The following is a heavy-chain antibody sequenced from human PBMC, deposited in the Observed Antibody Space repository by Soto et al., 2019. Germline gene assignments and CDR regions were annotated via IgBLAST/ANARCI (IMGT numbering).Heavy chain of an antibody. CDR3: AKDLIPAPLLRIQLWPFDY. Sequence: GGSLRLSCAASGFTFSSYGMHWVRQAPGKGLEWVAVIWYDGSNRYYADSVKGRFTISRDNSKNTRYLQMNSLRAEDTAVYYCAKDLIPAPLLRIQLWPFDYWGQGTLFTVSS. V-gene: IGHV3-33*06. CDR1: GFTFSSYG. CDR2: IWYDGSNR. J-gene: IGHJ4*02. D-gene: IGHD5-18*01.